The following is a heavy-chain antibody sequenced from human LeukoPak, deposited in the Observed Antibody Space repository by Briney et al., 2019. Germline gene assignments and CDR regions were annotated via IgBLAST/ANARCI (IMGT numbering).Heavy chain of an antibody. CDR2: ITGSSSYI. D-gene: IGHD4-11*01. CDR3: ARYSSYLDN. V-gene: IGHV3-21*01. J-gene: IGHJ4*02. CDR1: GFTFSSYS. Sequence: GGSLRLSCAASGFTFSSYSMNWVRQAPGEGLEWVSSITGSSSYIYYADSVMGRFTISRDNAKMSLYLQMNSLRAEDTAVYYCARYSSYLDNWGQGTLVTVSS.